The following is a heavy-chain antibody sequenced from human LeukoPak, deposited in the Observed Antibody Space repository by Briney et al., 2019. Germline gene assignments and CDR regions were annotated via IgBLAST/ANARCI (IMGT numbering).Heavy chain of an antibody. Sequence: NSGGSLRLSCAASGFTFSDYYMSWVRQAPGKGLEWVSYISMSVSTIYYADSVKGRFTISRDNAKNSLYLQMNSLRAEDTAVYYCARVDTATLSLWGQGTLVTVSS. V-gene: IGHV3-11*04. CDR3: ARVDTATLSL. J-gene: IGHJ4*02. D-gene: IGHD6-25*01. CDR2: ISMSVSTI. CDR1: GFTFSDYY.